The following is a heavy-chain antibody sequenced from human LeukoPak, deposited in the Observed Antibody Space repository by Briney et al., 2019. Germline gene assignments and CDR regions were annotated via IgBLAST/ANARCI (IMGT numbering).Heavy chain of an antibody. Sequence: PGGSLRLSCAVSGFKFSSYYMNWVRQVPGKGLMWVAHINTNGDSANYADSVKGRFTISRDNAKSTLSLQMNSLRAEDTAIYYCVRDNAYTFDYWGQGALVTVSS. J-gene: IGHJ4*01. D-gene: IGHD5-24*01. CDR1: GFKFSSYY. CDR3: VRDNAYTFDY. V-gene: IGHV3-74*01. CDR2: INTNGDSA.